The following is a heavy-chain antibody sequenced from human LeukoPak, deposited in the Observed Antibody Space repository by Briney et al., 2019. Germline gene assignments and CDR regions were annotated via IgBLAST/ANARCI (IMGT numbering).Heavy chain of an antibody. CDR3: ATLRGCNYGYG. V-gene: IGHV3-48*03. CDR2: ISSSGSTK. J-gene: IGHJ4*02. CDR1: GFTFNNYE. D-gene: IGHD5-18*01. Sequence: GGSLRLSCAASGFTFNNYEMNWVRQAPGKGLEWISYISSSGSTKYSADSVKGRFTISRDNAKNSLYLQMNSLRAEDTAVYYCATLRGCNYGYGWGQGTLVTVSS.